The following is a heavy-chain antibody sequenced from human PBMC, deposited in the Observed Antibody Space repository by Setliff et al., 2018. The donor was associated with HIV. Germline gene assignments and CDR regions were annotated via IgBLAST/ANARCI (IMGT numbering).Heavy chain of an antibody. J-gene: IGHJ6*03. CDR1: DDPISSYY. V-gene: IGHV4-4*07. CDR2: LYVSGDT. Sequence: PSETLSLTCYVTDDPISSYYWSWVRQPAGKGLEWIGRLYVSGDTNYNPSLKSRVTMSLDTSKKHFSLKLKSVTAADTAAYYCALTGHRLLRGYMDVWGKGTTVTVSS. CDR3: ALTGHRLLRGYMDV. D-gene: IGHD2-15*01.